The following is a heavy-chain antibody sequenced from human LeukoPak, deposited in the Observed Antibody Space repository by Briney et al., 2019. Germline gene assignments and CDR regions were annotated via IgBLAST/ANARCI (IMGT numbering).Heavy chain of an antibody. CDR2: LYSGGNT. V-gene: IGHV3-66*04. J-gene: IGHJ4*02. CDR1: GVTVSNNY. D-gene: IGHD5-18*01. Sequence: GRSLRLSCAASGVTVSNNYMNWVRQAPGKGLEWVSILYSGGNTYYADSVKGRFTISRDNSKNTLYLQMNGLRADDTAVYYCARQQDTTNPGYWGQGTLVTVSS. CDR3: ARQQDTTNPGY.